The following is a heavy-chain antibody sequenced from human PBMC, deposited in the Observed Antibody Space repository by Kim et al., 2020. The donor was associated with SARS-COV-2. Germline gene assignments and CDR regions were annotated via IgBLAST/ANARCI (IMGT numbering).Heavy chain of an antibody. CDR1: GGSFSGYY. Sequence: SETLSLTCAVYGGSFSGYYWSWIRQPPGKGLEWIGEINHSGSTNYNPSLKSRVTISVDTSKNQFSLKLSSVTAAETAVYYCARGNTISHFYYYYYGMDVWGQGTTVTVSS. CDR3: ARGNTISHFYYYYYGMDV. CDR2: INHSGST. V-gene: IGHV4-34*01. J-gene: IGHJ6*02. D-gene: IGHD3-9*01.